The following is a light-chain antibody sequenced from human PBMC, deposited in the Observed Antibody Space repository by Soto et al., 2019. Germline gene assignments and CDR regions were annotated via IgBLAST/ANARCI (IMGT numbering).Light chain of an antibody. CDR3: AAWDDSLNGGV. Sequence: QSVLTQPPSASGTPGQGVTISCSGSSSNIGSNTVNWYQQLPGTAPKLLIFSDNQRPSGVPDRFSGYKSGTSASLAISGLQSEYEADYYCAAWDDSLNGGVFGGGTKLTVL. CDR2: SDN. CDR1: SSNIGSNT. J-gene: IGLJ2*01. V-gene: IGLV1-44*01.